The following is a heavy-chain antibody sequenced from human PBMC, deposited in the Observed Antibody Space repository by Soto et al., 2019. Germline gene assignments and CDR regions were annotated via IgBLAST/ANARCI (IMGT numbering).Heavy chain of an antibody. CDR1: GFTFSDYY. Sequence: QVQLVESGGGLVKPGGSLRLSCAASGFTFSDYYMSWIRQAPGKGLEWVALISRSGTTISYADSAKGRFTISRDNLKNSLYLQMSSLRAEDTAVYYCAREGSTVLTSRYSFDFWGQGTLVTVSS. J-gene: IGHJ4*02. CDR2: ISRSGTTI. V-gene: IGHV3-11*01. CDR3: AREGSTVLTSRYSFDF. D-gene: IGHD2-2*01.